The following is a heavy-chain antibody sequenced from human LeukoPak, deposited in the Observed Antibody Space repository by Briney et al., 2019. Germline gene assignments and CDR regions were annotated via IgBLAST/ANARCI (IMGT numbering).Heavy chain of an antibody. CDR1: GFTFGDYA. J-gene: IGHJ4*02. CDR3: TRDIGGEDY. CDR2: IRSKAYRGTT. Sequence: PGGSLRLSCTASGFTFGDYAMSWVRQAPGKGLEWVGFIRSKAYRGTTEYAASVKGRLTISRDDSKSIAYLQMNSLKTEDTAVYYCTRDIGGEDYWGQGTLVTVSS. D-gene: IGHD2-21*01. V-gene: IGHV3-49*04.